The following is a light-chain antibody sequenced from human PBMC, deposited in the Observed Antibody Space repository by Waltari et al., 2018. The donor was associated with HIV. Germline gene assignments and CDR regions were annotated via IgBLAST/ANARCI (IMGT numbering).Light chain of an antibody. CDR3: HQTFDVPLT. V-gene: IGKV1-39*01. CDR1: QSINTF. Sequence: DIQMTQSPSSLSASIGARITFTCRASQSINTFLNWSQKKPGQAPKLLIYDAATLQRGASWRISGRWAGAEFTFTISRLQPEDFATYYCHQTFDVPLTFGPGTKMDDK. J-gene: IGKJ3*01. CDR2: DAA.